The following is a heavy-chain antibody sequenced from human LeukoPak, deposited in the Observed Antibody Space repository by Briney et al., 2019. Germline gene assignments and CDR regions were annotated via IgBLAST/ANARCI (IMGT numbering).Heavy chain of an antibody. CDR1: GFTISDHY. Sequence: GGSLRLSCAASGFTISDHYMDWVRQAPGKGLEWVGRTRNKANSYTTEYAASVKGRFTISRDDSKNSLSLQMNSLKTEDTALYYCASTPVPQPPYHVSGNYKYFWGQGTLVTVSS. V-gene: IGHV3-72*01. CDR3: ASTPVPQPPYHVSGNYKYF. J-gene: IGHJ4*02. D-gene: IGHD3-10*01. CDR2: TRNKANSYTT.